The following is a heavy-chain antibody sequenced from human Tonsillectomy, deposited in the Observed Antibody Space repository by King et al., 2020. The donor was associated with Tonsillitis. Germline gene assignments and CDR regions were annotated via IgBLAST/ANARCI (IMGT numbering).Heavy chain of an antibody. Sequence: VQLQESGPGLVKPSQTLSLTCTVSGGSISSGEYYWSWIRQPPGKGREWIGYIYYSGSTYYKPSLKSRITISVDTSKDQFSLKLSSVTAADTAVYCCARHRWELPEGAFDIWGQGTMVTVSS. J-gene: IGHJ3*02. CDR2: IYYSGST. V-gene: IGHV4-30-4*01. CDR3: ARHRWELPEGAFDI. D-gene: IGHD1-26*01. CDR1: GGSISSGEYY.